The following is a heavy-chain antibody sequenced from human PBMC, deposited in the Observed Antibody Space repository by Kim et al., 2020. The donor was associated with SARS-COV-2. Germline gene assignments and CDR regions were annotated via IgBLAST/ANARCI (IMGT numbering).Heavy chain of an antibody. CDR3: ARDLIVVD. Sequence: GGSHNYADSVKGRFTISRDNSKNTLYLQMNSLRAEDTAVYYCARDLIVVDWGQGTLVTVSS. V-gene: IGHV3-53*01. CDR2: GGSH. J-gene: IGHJ4*02. D-gene: IGHD3-22*01.